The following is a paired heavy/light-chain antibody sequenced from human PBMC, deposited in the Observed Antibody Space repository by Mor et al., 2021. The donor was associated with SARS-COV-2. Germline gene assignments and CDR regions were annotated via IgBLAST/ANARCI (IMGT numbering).Heavy chain of an antibody. V-gene: IGHV4-34*02. CDR2: INHNGLT. CDR1: NGSFSGFY. CDR3: AKLTGGAGPYRAGPRVRWFDL. D-gene: IGHD7-27*01. J-gene: IGHJ5*02. Sequence: QVQLQQWGAGLLKPSQTLSLTCGVSNGSFSGFYWSWIRQSPGKGLDWIGEINHNGLTNYNPSLRGRATISVDTSKNHLSLSLTSVTAADTAIYYCAKLTGGAGPYRAGPRVRWFDLWGQGTLVTVSS.
Light chain of an antibody. CDR1: QSVSNY. Sequence: EILLTQSPATLSLSPGERATLSCRASQSVSNYLAWYQQKPGQAPRLLIYDASNRATGIPARFSGSGSGTDFTLTISSLEPEDSAVYYCQQRSNWLLTFGGGTKVEIK. CDR2: DAS. V-gene: IGKV3-11*01. CDR3: QQRSNWLLT. J-gene: IGKJ4*01.